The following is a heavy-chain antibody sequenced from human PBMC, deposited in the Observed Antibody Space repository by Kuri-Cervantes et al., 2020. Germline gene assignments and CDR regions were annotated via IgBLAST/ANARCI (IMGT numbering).Heavy chain of an antibody. CDR1: GGSVSSGSYD. CDR2: IYYSGST. CDR3: ARVDSGSFYYYFDY. V-gene: IGHV4-61*01. Sequence: SETLSLTCTVSGGSVSSGSYDWSWIRQPPGKGLEWIGYIYYSGSTNYNPSLKSRVTISVDTSKNQFSLKLSSVTAADTAVYYCARVDSGSFYYYFDYWGQGTLVTVSS. D-gene: IGHD1-26*01. J-gene: IGHJ4*02.